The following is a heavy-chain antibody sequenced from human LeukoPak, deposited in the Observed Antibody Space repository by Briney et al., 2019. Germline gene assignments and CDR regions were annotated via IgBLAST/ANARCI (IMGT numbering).Heavy chain of an antibody. CDR2: INSDGSST. CDR3: AKDQYLLYDFWSGYSYYYYYHMDV. J-gene: IGHJ6*03. CDR1: GFTFSSYW. Sequence: PGGSLRLSCAASGFTFSSYWMHWVRQAPGKGLVWVSRINSDGSSTSYADSVKGRFTISRDNAKNTLYLQMNSLRAEDTAVYYCAKDQYLLYDFWSGYSYYYYYHMDVWGKGTMVTVSS. D-gene: IGHD3-3*01. V-gene: IGHV3-74*01.